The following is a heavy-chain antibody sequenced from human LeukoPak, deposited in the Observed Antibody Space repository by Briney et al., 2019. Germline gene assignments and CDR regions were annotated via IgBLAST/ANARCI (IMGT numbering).Heavy chain of an antibody. CDR1: GGSISSGGYY. J-gene: IGHJ3*02. CDR3: ARDRGSSTSCSPLAFDI. V-gene: IGHV4-61*08. D-gene: IGHD2-2*01. CDR2: IYYSGST. Sequence: SETLSLTCTVSGGSISSGGYYWSWIRQHPGKGLEWIGYIYYSGSTNYNPSLKSRVTISVDTSKNQFSLKLSSVTAADTAVYYCARDRGSSTSCSPLAFDIWGQGTMVTVSS.